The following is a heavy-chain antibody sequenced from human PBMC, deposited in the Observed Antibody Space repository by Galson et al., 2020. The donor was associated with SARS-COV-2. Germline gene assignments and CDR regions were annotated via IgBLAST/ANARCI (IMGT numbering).Heavy chain of an antibody. V-gene: IGHV1-18*01. D-gene: IGHD2-2*01. Sequence: ASVKVSCKASGYTFTSYGISWVRQAPGQGLEWMGWISAYNGNTNYAQKLQGRVTMTTDTSTSTAYMELRSLRSDDTAVYYCARDSGPAWGYCSSTSCPPWFDPWGQGTLVTVSS. CDR3: ARDSGPAWGYCSSTSCPPWFDP. J-gene: IGHJ5*02. CDR1: GYTFTSYG. CDR2: ISAYNGNT.